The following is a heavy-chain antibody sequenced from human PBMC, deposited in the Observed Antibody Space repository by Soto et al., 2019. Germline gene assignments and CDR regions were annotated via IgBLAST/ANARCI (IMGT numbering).Heavy chain of an antibody. CDR3: ARTYYDFWSGYSDFDY. J-gene: IGHJ4*02. CDR1: GFTFSSYS. Sequence: EVQLVESGGGLVQPGGSLRLSCAASGFTFSSYSMNWVRQAPGKGLEWVSYISSSSSTIYYADSVKGRFTISRDNAKNSLYLQMNSLRDEDTAVYYCARTYYDFWSGYSDFDYWGQGTLVTVSS. V-gene: IGHV3-48*02. D-gene: IGHD3-3*01. CDR2: ISSSSSTI.